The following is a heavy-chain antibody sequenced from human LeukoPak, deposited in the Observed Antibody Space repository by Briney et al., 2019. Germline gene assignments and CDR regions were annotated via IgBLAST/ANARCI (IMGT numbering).Heavy chain of an antibody. J-gene: IGHJ5*02. CDR1: GFIFNNYG. Sequence: GSLRLSCAASGFIFNNYGLTWVRQAPGKGLEWVSAISNDGGGTTYADFVKGRFTISRDNSKNTLFLQMNSLRADDTALYYCAKGSSGYFLDLWGQGTLVTVSS. D-gene: IGHD3-22*01. CDR3: AKGSSGYFLDL. CDR2: ISNDGGGT. V-gene: IGHV3-23*01.